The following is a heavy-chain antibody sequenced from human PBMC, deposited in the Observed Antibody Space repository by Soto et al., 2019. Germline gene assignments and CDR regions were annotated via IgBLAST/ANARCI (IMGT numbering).Heavy chain of an antibody. J-gene: IGHJ4*02. D-gene: IGHD3-22*01. V-gene: IGHV5-10-1*01. CDR2: IDPSDSQT. CDR3: ARQIYDSDTGPNFQYYFDS. Sequence: GDSLKISCKGSGYSFAGYWITWVRQKPGKGLDWMGRIDPSDSQTYYSPSFRGHVTISVTKSITTVFLQWSSLRASDTAMYYCARQIYDSDTGPNFQYYFDSWGQGTPVTVSS. CDR1: GYSFAGYW.